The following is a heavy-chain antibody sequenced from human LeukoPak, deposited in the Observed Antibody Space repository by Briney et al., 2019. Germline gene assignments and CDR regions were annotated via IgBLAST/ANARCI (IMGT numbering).Heavy chain of an antibody. V-gene: IGHV3-23*01. CDR1: GFTFSTYA. D-gene: IGHD6-19*01. CDR3: ATLESSGRYFDY. Sequence: GGSLRLSCAASGFTFSTYAMRWVCQAPGKGLEWVSGISDSGKSTYYADSVKGRFTISRDNSKNTLYMQINSLRVEDTAVYYCATLESSGRYFDYWGQGTLVTVSS. CDR2: ISDSGKST. J-gene: IGHJ4*02.